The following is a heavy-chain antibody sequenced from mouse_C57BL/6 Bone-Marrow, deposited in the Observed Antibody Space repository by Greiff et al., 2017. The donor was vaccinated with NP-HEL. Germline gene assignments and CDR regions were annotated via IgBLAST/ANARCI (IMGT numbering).Heavy chain of an antibody. D-gene: IGHD4-1*01. CDR1: GFTFSDFY. Sequence: EVQRVESGGGLVQSGRSLRLSCATSGFTFSDFYMEWVRQAPGKGLEWIAASRNKANDYTTEYSASVKGRFIVSRDTSQSILYLQMNALRAEDTAIYYCARDALTPMDYWGQGTSVTVSS. V-gene: IGHV7-1*01. CDR3: ARDALTPMDY. CDR2: SRNKANDYTT. J-gene: IGHJ4*01.